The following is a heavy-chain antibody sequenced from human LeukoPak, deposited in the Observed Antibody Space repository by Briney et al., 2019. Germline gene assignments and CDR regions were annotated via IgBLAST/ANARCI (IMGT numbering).Heavy chain of an antibody. CDR1: EFTLSSYW. J-gene: IGHJ5*02. CDR3: ARDPDCDSTSCYIGPYNWFDP. CDR2: INTDGTNT. Sequence: GGSLRLSCVDSEFTLSSYWMHWVRQAPGKGLVWVPRINTDGTNTGYADSVKGRFTISRDNAKNTLYLQMNSLRAEDTAVYYCARDPDCDSTSCYIGPYNWFDPWGQGTLVTVSS. V-gene: IGHV3-74*01. D-gene: IGHD2-2*02.